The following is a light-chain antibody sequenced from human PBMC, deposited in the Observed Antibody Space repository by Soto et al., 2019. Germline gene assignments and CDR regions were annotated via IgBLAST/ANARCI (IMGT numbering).Light chain of an antibody. CDR3: SSYAGSNNYV. CDR2: EVS. CDR1: SSYVGGYNY. Sequence: QSALTQPPSASGSPGQSVTISCTGTSSYVGGYNYVSWYQQHPGKAPKLMIFEVSKRPSGVPYRFSGSKSGDTASLTVSGLQAEDEADYYCSSYAGSNNYVFGAGTKVTVL. V-gene: IGLV2-8*01. J-gene: IGLJ1*01.